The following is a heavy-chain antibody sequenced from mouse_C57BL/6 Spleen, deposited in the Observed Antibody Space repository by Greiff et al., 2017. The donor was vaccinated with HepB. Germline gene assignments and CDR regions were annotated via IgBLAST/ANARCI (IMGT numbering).Heavy chain of an antibody. V-gene: IGHV1-12*01. CDR3: ARNLGGSSQAWFAY. Sequence: LQQSGAELVRPGASVKMSCKASGYTFTSYNMHWVKQTPRQGLEWIGAIYPGNGDTSYNQKFKGKATLTVDKSSSTAYMQLSSLTSEDSAVYFCARNLGGSSQAWFAYWGQGTLVTVSA. CDR1: GYTFTSYN. D-gene: IGHD1-1*01. J-gene: IGHJ3*01. CDR2: IYPGNGDT.